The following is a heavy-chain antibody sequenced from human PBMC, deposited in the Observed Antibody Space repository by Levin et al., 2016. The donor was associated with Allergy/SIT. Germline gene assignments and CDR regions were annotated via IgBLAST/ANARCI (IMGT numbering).Heavy chain of an antibody. D-gene: IGHD7-27*01. CDR3: ATDPSWAF. J-gene: IGHJ4*02. CDR2: FDPEDGET. V-gene: IGHV1-24*01. Sequence: WVRQAPGQGLEWMGGFDPEDGETIYAQKFQGRVTMTEDTSTDTAYMELSSLRSEDTAVYYCATDPSWAFWGQGTLVTVSS.